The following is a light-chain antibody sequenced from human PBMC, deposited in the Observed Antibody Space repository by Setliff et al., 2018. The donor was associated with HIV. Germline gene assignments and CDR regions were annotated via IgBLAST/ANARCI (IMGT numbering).Light chain of an antibody. Sequence: QSVLTQPRSVSGSPGQSVTFSCTGTSSDVGGYDYVSWYQHHPGKAPKLMIYDVTKRPSGVPDRFSGSKSGNRASLTIFGLRAEDEADYYCCSYAGSYTYVFGTGTKVTVL. CDR2: DVT. CDR3: CSYAGSYTYV. V-gene: IGLV2-11*01. CDR1: SSDVGGYDY. J-gene: IGLJ1*01.